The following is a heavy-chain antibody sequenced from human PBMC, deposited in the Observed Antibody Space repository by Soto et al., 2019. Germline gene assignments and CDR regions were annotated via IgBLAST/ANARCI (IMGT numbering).Heavy chain of an antibody. J-gene: IGHJ5*02. V-gene: IGHV4-31*03. CDR3: PRAPAP. Sequence: QVQLQESGPGLVKASQTLSLTCTVSGGSISSGGYYWSWIRQHPGKGLEWIGYIYNSGSTYYNPSLKTRVTISADTSNNQFSLKLSSVTAPPTPLYYCPRAPAPSRQGTLVTVSS. CDR2: IYNSGST. CDR1: GGSISSGGYY.